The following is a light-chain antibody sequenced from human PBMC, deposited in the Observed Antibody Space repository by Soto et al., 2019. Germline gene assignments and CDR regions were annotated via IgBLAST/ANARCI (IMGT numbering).Light chain of an antibody. CDR1: QSISGW. J-gene: IGKJ1*01. V-gene: IGKV1-5*01. CDR3: QQYYRNPPLT. Sequence: DIQMTQSPSTLSASVGDRVTITCRASQSISGWLAWYQQKPGKAPKLLVYDASNLQSGVPLRFSGTRSGTEFTLTITSLQPDDFATYYCQQYYRNPPLTFGHGTKVE. CDR2: DAS.